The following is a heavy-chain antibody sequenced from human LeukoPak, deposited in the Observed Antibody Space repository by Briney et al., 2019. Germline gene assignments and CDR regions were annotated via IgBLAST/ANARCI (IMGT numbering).Heavy chain of an antibody. J-gene: IGHJ6*03. Sequence: ASVKVSCKASGYTFTSYDINWVRQATGQGLEWMGWMNPNSGNTGYAQKFQGRVTITRNTSISTAYMELSSLRSEDTAVYYCARTSVTKYCSSTSCYLSWPTRKRYYYYYYMDVWGKGTTVTVSS. CDR2: MNPNSGNT. V-gene: IGHV1-8*03. CDR1: GYTFTSYD. CDR3: ARTSVTKYCSSTSCYLSWPTRKRYYYYYYMDV. D-gene: IGHD2-2*01.